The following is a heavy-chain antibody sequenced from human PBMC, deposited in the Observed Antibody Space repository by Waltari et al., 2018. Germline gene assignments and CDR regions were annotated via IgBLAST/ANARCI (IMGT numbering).Heavy chain of an antibody. D-gene: IGHD3-22*01. V-gene: IGHV4-59*11. Sequence: VQLQESGPGLVKPSETLSLRCNVSGDSIRSHFWSWIRQAPGKGLEWIGHMYFSGTNDYNHPLKSLVAISIDPSKNHFSLNLRSVTAADTAIYYCARLPRGSVIIGAFDIWGQGTQVTVSS. CDR1: GDSIRSHF. CDR3: ARLPRGSVIIGAFDI. CDR2: MYFSGTN. J-gene: IGHJ3*02.